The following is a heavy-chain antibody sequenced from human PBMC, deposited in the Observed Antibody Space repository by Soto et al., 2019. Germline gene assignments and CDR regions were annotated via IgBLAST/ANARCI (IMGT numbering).Heavy chain of an antibody. CDR2: ISGSGGST. CDR1: GFTFSSYA. V-gene: IGHV3-23*01. Sequence: GGSLRLSCAASGFTFSSYAMSWVRQAPGKGLEWVSAISGSGGSTYYADSVKGRFTISRDSSKNTLYLQMNSLRAEDTAVYYCAARGDDFWALYYYYYMDVWGKGTTVTVSS. CDR3: AARGDDFWALYYYYYMDV. J-gene: IGHJ6*03. D-gene: IGHD3-3*01.